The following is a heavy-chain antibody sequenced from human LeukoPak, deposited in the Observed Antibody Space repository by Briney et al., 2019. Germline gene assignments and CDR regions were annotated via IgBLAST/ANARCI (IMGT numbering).Heavy chain of an antibody. J-gene: IGHJ4*02. V-gene: IGHV3-30*03. CDR2: ISYDGSNK. D-gene: IGHD2-21*02. Sequence: GGSLRLSCAASGFTFSDYYMSWIRQAPGKGLEWVAVISYDGSNKYYADSVKGRFTISRDNSKNTLYLQMNSLRAEDTAVYYCARDRCGGDCYTTFDYWGQGTLVTVSS. CDR1: GFTFSDYY. CDR3: ARDRCGGDCYTTFDY.